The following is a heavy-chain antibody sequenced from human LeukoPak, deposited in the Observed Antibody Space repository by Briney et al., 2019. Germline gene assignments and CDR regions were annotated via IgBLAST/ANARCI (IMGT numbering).Heavy chain of an antibody. CDR1: GFTFSGSA. CDR3: ARSYDFWSGYYPIDY. D-gene: IGHD3-3*01. V-gene: IGHV3-73*01. J-gene: IGHJ4*02. CDR2: IRSKPNNYAT. Sequence: GGSLRLSCAASGFTFSGSAMHWVRQASGKGLEWVGRIRSKPNNYATAYAASVKGRFTISRDDSKNTAYLQMNSLKTEDTAVYYCARSYDFWSGYYPIDYWGQGTLVTVSS.